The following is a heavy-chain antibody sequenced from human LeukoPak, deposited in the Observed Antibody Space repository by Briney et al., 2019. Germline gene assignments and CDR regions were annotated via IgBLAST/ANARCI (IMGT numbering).Heavy chain of an antibody. CDR2: ISRSSSEI. CDR3: ARDSGTYGYYMDV. V-gene: IGHV3-48*01. Sequence: PGGSLRLSCAASGFTFSSYEMNWVRQAPGKGLEWVSDISRSSSEIHYADSVTGRFTISRDNAKNSVYLQMNSLRVEDTAVYYCARDSGTYGYYMDVWGKGTTVTVS. J-gene: IGHJ6*03. CDR1: GFTFSSYE. D-gene: IGHD1-26*01.